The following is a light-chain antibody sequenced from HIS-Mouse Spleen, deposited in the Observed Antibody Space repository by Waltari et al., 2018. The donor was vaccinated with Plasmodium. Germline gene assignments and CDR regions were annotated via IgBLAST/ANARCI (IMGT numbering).Light chain of an antibody. CDR3: QQRSNWPRVLT. CDR1: QSVSSY. CDR2: DAS. Sequence: EIVLTQSPATLSLSPGERATLSCRASQSVSSYLAWYQQKPGQPPRLLIYDASNRATGIPARFSGSGSGTDFTFTISSLEPEDFAVYYCQQRSNWPRVLTFGGGTKVEIK. J-gene: IGKJ4*01. V-gene: IGKV3-11*01.